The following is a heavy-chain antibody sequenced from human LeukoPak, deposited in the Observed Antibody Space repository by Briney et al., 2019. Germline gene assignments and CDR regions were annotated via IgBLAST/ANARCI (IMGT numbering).Heavy chain of an antibody. J-gene: IGHJ4*02. CDR2: ISGSGGST. D-gene: IGHD3-10*01. CDR1: GGSISSSTYY. V-gene: IGHV3-23*01. CDR3: AKVAGITHLGSGSYYFDY. Sequence: QPSETLSLTCTVSGGSISSSTYYWGWIRQPPGKGLEWVSAISGSGGSTYYADSVKGRFTISRDNSKNTLYLQMNSLRAEDTAVYYCAKVAGITHLGSGSYYFDYWGQGTLVTVSS.